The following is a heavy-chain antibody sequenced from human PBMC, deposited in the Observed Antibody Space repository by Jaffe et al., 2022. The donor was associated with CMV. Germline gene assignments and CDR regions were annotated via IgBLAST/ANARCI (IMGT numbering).Heavy chain of an antibody. CDR1: GFTFSSYS. CDR3: ARALYGGYRVGDFDY. V-gene: IGHV3-21*01. D-gene: IGHD5-12*01. CDR2: ISSSSSYI. J-gene: IGHJ4*02. Sequence: EVQLVESGGGLVKPGGSLRLSCAASGFTFSSYSMNWVRQAPGKGLEWVSSISSSSSYIYYADSVKGRFTISRDNAKNSLYLQMNSLRAEDTAVYYCARALYGGYRVGDFDYWGQGTLVTVSS.